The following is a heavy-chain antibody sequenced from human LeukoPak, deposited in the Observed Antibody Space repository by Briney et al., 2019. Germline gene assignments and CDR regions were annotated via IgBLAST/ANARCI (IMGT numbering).Heavy chain of an antibody. V-gene: IGHV4-59*12. CDR2: IYYSGST. J-gene: IGHJ4*02. Sequence: KPSETLSLTCTVSGGSISSYYWSWIRQPPGKGLEWIGYIYYSGSTNYNPSLKSRVTMSVDTSKNQFSLKLSSVTAADTAVYYCARGGITGTTASYHLDYWGQGTLVTVSS. CDR1: GGSISSYY. CDR3: ARGGITGTTASYHLDY. D-gene: IGHD1-7*01.